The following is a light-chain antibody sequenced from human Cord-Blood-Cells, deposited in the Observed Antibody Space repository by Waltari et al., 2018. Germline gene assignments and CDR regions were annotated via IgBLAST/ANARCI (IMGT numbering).Light chain of an antibody. CDR2: GAS. CDR1: QSFSSSY. Sequence: EIVLTQSPGTLYLSPGERATLSCRASQSFSSSYLAWYQQKPGKAPSLPIYGASSSATGIPDRFSGSGSGTDFTLTISRLEPEDFAVYYCQQYGSSPPYTFGQGTKLEIK. J-gene: IGKJ2*01. CDR3: QQYGSSPPYT. V-gene: IGKV3-20*01.